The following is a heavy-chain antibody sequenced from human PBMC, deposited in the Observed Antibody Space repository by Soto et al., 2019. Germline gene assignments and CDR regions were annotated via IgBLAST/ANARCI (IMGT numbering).Heavy chain of an antibody. CDR3: ARAPYYASGSYFPFDY. V-gene: IGHV4-30-2*01. CDR1: GASISSGGFS. D-gene: IGHD3-10*01. CDR2: IYHSGST. Sequence: SETLSLTCAVSGASISSGGFSWSWIRQPPGKGLEWIGYIYHSGSTYCNPSLRSRVTISVDRSKNHFSLNLSSVTAADTAVYYCARAPYYASGSYFPFDYWGQGTLVTVSS. J-gene: IGHJ4*02.